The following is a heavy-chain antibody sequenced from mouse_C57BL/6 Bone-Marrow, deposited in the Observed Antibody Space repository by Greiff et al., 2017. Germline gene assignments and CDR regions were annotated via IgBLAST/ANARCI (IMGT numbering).Heavy chain of an antibody. CDR1: GYTFTSYW. V-gene: IGHV1-64*01. Sequence: QVQLKQSGAELVKPGASVKLSCKASGYTFTSYWMHWVKQRPGQGLEWIGMIHPNSGSTNYNEKFKSKATLTVDKSSSTAYMQLSSLTSEDSAVYYCARSNYYGSSYVGYYAMDYWGQGTSVTVSS. D-gene: IGHD1-1*01. J-gene: IGHJ4*01. CDR3: ARSNYYGSSYVGYYAMDY. CDR2: IHPNSGST.